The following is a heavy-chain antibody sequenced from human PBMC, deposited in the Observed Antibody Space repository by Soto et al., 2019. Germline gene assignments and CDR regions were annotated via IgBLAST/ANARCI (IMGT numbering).Heavy chain of an antibody. CDR2: IDPSDSYT. CDR3: ARRLAVARSGNYYSGLDV. V-gene: IGHV5-10-1*01. D-gene: IGHD6-19*01. Sequence: GESLKISCKGSGYSFTSYWISWVRQMPGKGLEWMGRIDPSDSYTNYSPSFQGHVTISADKSISTAYLQWSSLKASDTAVYYCARRLAVARSGNYYSGLDVWGEGTKVTVSS. CDR1: GYSFTSYW. J-gene: IGHJ6*04.